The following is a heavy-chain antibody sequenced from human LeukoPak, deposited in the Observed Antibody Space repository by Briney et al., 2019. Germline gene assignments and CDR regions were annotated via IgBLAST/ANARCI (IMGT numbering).Heavy chain of an antibody. J-gene: IGHJ4*02. Sequence: SQTLSLTCTVSGGSINSGSYYWSWLRQPAGKGLEWIGRVYSSGSPNYNPSLKSRVTISVDTSKNQFSLKLSSVTAADTAVYYCARDRSDTAIGYWGQGTLVTVSS. CDR3: ARDRSDTAIGY. CDR2: VYSSGSP. D-gene: IGHD5-18*01. CDR1: GGSINSGSYY. V-gene: IGHV4-61*02.